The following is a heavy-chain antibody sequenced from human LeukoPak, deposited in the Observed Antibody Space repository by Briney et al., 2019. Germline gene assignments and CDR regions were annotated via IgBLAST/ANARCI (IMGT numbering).Heavy chain of an antibody. CDR3: ARLAAAGTNYYYYDMDV. V-gene: IGHV1-69*01. CDR2: IIPIFGTA. J-gene: IGHJ6*03. CDR1: GGTFSSYA. Sequence: SVKVSCKASGGTFSSYAISWVRQAPGQGLEWMGGIIPIFGTANYAQKFQGRVTITADESTSTAYMELSSLRSEDTAVYYCARLAAAGTNYYYYDMDVWGKGTTVTVSS. D-gene: IGHD6-13*01.